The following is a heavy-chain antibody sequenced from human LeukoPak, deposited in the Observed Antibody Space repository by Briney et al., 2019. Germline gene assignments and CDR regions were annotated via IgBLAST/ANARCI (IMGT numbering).Heavy chain of an antibody. D-gene: IGHD1-26*01. V-gene: IGHV3-64*01. CDR1: GFTFSSYA. CDR3: ARGLGATGVTSWFDP. CDR2: ISSNGGST. J-gene: IGHJ5*02. Sequence: GGSLRLSCAASGFTFSSYAMHWVRQAPGKGLEYVSAISSNGGSTYYANSVKGRFTISRDNSKNTLYLQMGSLRAEDMAVYYCARGLGATGVTSWFDPWGQGTLVTVSS.